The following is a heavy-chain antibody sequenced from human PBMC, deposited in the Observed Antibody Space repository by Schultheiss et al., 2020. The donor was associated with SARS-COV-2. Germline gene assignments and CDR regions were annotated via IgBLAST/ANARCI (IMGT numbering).Heavy chain of an antibody. CDR1: GGSISSYY. V-gene: IGHV4-59*01. Sequence: SETLSLTCTVSGGSISSYYWSWIRQPPGKGLEWIGYIYYSGSTNYNPSLKSRVTISVDTSKNQFSLKLSSVTAADTAVYYCARAKYDFWSNYNWFDPWGQGTLVTVS. CDR2: IYYSGST. D-gene: IGHD3-3*01. J-gene: IGHJ5*02. CDR3: ARAKYDFWSNYNWFDP.